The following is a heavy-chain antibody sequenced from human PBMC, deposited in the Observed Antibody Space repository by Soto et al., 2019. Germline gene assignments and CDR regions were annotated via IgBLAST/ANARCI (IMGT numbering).Heavy chain of an antibody. CDR2: IYYSGST. CDR3: ARVSGYYYDSSGYDY. CDR1: GGSISSYY. J-gene: IGHJ4*02. D-gene: IGHD3-22*01. Sequence: PSETLSLTCTVSGGSISSYYWSWIRQPPGKGLEWIGYIYYSGSTNYNPSLKSRVTISVDTSKNQFSLKLSSVTAAYTAVYYCARVSGYYYDSSGYDYCGQGTLVTVS. V-gene: IGHV4-59*01.